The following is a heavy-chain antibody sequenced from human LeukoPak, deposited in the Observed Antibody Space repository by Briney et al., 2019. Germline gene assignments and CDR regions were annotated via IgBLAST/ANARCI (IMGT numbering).Heavy chain of an antibody. J-gene: IGHJ4*02. Sequence: GGSMRLSRAASGFTFSSYSMNWVRQAPGEGLEWVSSISSSSSYIYYADSVKGRFTIPRDNAKNSLYLQMNSLRAEDTAVYYCAREVQWLGNYFDYWGQGTLVTVSS. CDR3: AREVQWLGNYFDY. D-gene: IGHD6-19*01. CDR1: GFTFSSYS. V-gene: IGHV3-21*01. CDR2: ISSSSSYI.